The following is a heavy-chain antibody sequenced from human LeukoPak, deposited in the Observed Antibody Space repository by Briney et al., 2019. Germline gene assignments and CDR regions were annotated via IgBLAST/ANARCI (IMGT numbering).Heavy chain of an antibody. D-gene: IGHD6-19*01. CDR2: IYYSGST. Sequence: SETLSLTCTVSGGSISSYYWSWIRQPPGKGLEWIGYIYYSGSTNYNPSLKSRVTISVDMSKNQFSLKLSSVTAADTAVYYCARQQWLVGFDYWGQGTLVTVSS. CDR1: GGSISSYY. J-gene: IGHJ4*02. V-gene: IGHV4-59*08. CDR3: ARQQWLVGFDY.